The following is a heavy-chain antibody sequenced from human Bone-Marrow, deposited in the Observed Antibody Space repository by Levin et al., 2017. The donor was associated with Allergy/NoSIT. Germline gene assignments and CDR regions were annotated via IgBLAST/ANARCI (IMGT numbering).Heavy chain of an antibody. V-gene: IGHV6-1*01. CDR1: GDSVSSNSVA. D-gene: IGHD6-25*01. J-gene: IGHJ5*02. Sequence: SQTLSLTCAISGDSVSSNSVAWNWIRQSPSRGLEWLGRTFYRSKWYNHYAVSVKSRITINADTSKNQFSLQLNSVTPEDTAVYYCARDQYSSVCNNWFDPWGQGTLVTVSS. CDR2: TFYRSKWYN. CDR3: ARDQYSSVCNNWFDP.